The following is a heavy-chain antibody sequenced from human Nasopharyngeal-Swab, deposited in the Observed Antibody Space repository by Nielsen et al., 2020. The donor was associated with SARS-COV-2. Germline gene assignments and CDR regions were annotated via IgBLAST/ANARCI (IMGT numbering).Heavy chain of an antibody. Sequence: VRQAPGKGLEWVSSISGSGGDTYYTDSVKGRFTVSRDSSRSTLYLQMNSLRAEDTAVYYCARDGSVAGFDYWGQGTLVTVSS. D-gene: IGHD6-19*01. V-gene: IGHV3-23*01. CDR2: ISGSGGDT. J-gene: IGHJ4*02. CDR3: ARDGSVAGFDY.